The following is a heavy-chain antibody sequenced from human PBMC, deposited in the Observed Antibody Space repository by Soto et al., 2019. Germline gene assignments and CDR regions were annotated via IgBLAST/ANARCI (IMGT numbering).Heavy chain of an antibody. CDR2: IYYSGST. Sequence: SETLSLTCTVSGGSISSGGYSWSWIRQHPGKGLEWIGYIYYSGSTYYNPSLKSRVTISADTSKNQFSLKLSSVTAADTAVYYCARAIVGIFGVVTRYYFDYRGQGTLVTVSS. J-gene: IGHJ4*02. V-gene: IGHV4-31*03. CDR3: ARAIVGIFGVVTRYYFDY. D-gene: IGHD3-3*01. CDR1: GGSISSGGYS.